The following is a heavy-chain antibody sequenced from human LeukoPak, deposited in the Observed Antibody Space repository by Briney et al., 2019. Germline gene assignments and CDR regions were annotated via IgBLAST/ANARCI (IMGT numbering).Heavy chain of an antibody. Sequence: PSETLSLTCAVSGGSISSGGYSWSWIRQPPGKGLEWIVYIYHSGSTYYNPSLKSRITISVDTSKNQFSLKLSSVTAADTAVYYCARFAYCGGHCWYYFDYWGQGSLVTVSS. J-gene: IGHJ4*02. V-gene: IGHV4-30-2*02. CDR1: GGSISSGGYS. D-gene: IGHD2-21*02. CDR2: IYHSGST. CDR3: ARFAYCGGHCWYYFDY.